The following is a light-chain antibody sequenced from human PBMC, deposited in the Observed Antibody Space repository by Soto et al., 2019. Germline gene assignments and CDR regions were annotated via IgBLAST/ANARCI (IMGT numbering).Light chain of an antibody. J-gene: IGLJ3*02. V-gene: IGLV1-51*01. CDR3: GTWDSGLSDVV. Sequence: QAVVTQPPSVSAAPGQKVAISCSGNSSNIENDYLSWYQQLPGTAPKLLIYDNDKRPSGIPDRFSGSKSGTSATLGITGLQTGDEADYYCGTWDSGLSDVVFGGGTKLTVL. CDR2: DND. CDR1: SSNIENDY.